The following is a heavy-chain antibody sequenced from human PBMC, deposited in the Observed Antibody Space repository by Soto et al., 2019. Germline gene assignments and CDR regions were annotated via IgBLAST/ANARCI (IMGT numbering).Heavy chain of an antibody. Sequence: EVQLVQSGAEVKKTGESLKISCQASGYTFSDFWIGWVRQMPGKGLECIGMVYPGDSETRYSPSFQGQVTISADRSNTTAHLQWSSLKASDTAICFCARAYGVVIEFDYWGQGTLLTVSS. CDR1: GYTFSDFW. V-gene: IGHV5-51*01. D-gene: IGHD3-3*01. J-gene: IGHJ4*02. CDR2: VYPGDSET. CDR3: ARAYGVVIEFDY.